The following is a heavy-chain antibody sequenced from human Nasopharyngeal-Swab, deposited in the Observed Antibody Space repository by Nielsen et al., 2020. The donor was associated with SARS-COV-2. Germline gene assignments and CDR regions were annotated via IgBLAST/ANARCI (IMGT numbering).Heavy chain of an antibody. J-gene: IGHJ6*02. V-gene: IGHV1-18*01. CDR1: GYTFTGYG. D-gene: IGHD3-9*01. CDR2: ISAYNGNT. Sequence: ASVKVSCKASGYTFTGYGISWVRQAPGQGLEWMGWISAYNGNTNYAQKLQGRVTMTTDTSTSTAYMELRSLRSDDTAVYYCAGYDILTGSMDVWGQGTTVTVSS. CDR3: AGYDILTGSMDV.